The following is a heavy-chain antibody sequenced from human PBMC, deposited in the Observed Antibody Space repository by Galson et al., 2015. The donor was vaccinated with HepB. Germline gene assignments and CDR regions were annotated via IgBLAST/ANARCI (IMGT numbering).Heavy chain of an antibody. Sequence: QSGAEVTKPGESLRISCKGFGFSLTSFWISWVRQMPGKGLEWMVRIDPSDSYSNYSPSFQGHVTISVDKSISTAYLQWSSLKASDTAMYYCARLDYYGSGSFSPAFDFWGQGTMVTVSS. D-gene: IGHD3-10*01. CDR2: IDPSDSYS. V-gene: IGHV5-10-1*01. CDR1: GFSLTSFW. J-gene: IGHJ3*01. CDR3: ARLDYYGSGSFSPAFDF.